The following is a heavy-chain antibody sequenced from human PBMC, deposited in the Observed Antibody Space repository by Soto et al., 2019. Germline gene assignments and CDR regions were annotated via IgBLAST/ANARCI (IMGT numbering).Heavy chain of an antibody. CDR3: TRPGYGDFEAYFSFGVDV. J-gene: IGHJ6*02. D-gene: IGHD4-17*01. Sequence: XGSLRLYCAASGFIFSDSAIHWVRQASGKGLEWVGRIRSKSNNYATAYGESAKGRFTIYRDNLKNTTYLQMNSLKAEDTAVYYCTRPGYGDFEAYFSFGVDVWGPGTTVTVSS. CDR1: GFIFSDSA. CDR2: IRSKSNNYAT. V-gene: IGHV3-73*01.